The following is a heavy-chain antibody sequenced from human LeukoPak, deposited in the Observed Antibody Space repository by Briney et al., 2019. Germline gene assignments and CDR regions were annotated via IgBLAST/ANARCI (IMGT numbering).Heavy chain of an antibody. V-gene: IGHV4-59*01. Sequence: PSETLSLTCTVSGGSISSYYWSWIRQPPGKGLERIGYIYYSGSTNYNPSLKSRVTISVDTPKNQFSLKLSSVTAADTAVYYCARYDGYATLGYFDYWGQGTLVTVPS. CDR2: IYYSGST. J-gene: IGHJ4*02. CDR3: ARYDGYATLGYFDY. CDR1: GGSISSYY. D-gene: IGHD5-24*01.